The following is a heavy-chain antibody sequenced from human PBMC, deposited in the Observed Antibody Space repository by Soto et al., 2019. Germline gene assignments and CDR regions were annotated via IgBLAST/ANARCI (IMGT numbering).Heavy chain of an antibody. V-gene: IGHV4-59*01. CDR2: IYYSGST. D-gene: IGHD6-13*01. CDR1: GGSISSYY. CDR3: ARGLGSESWYYYGMDV. J-gene: IGHJ6*02. Sequence: SETLSLTCTVSGGSISSYYWSWIRQPPGKGLEWIGYIYYSGSTNYNPSLKSRVTISVDTSKNQFSLKLSSVTAADTAVYYRARGLGSESWYYYGMDVWGQGTTVTVSS.